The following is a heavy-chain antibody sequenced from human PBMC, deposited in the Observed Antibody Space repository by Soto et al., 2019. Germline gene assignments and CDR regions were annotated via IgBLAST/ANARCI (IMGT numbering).Heavy chain of an antibody. Sequence: SETLSLTCAVSGGSISSYYWSWIRQSAGKGLEWIGRTYNGGNTQYNPSLKSRVTMSADTSKNQFSLRLNSVTAADTAVYYCAKDPLYSYGPMIDYYYYGMDVWGQGTTVTVSS. V-gene: IGHV4-4*07. J-gene: IGHJ6*02. D-gene: IGHD5-18*01. CDR3: AKDPLYSYGPMIDYYYYGMDV. CDR2: TYNGGNT. CDR1: GGSISSYY.